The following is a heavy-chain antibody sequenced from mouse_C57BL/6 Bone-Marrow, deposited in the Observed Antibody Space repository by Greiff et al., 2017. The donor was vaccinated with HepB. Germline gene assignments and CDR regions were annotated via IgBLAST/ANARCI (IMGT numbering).Heavy chain of an antibody. J-gene: IGHJ1*03. Sequence: QVHVKQPGAELVKPGASVKMSCKASGYTFTSYWITWVKQRPGQGLEWIGDIYPGSGSTNYNEKFKSKATLTVDTSSSTAYMQLSSLTSEDSAVYYCASSYGYFDVWGTGTTVTVSS. CDR2: IYPGSGST. CDR3: ASSYGYFDV. CDR1: GYTFTSYW. V-gene: IGHV1-55*01.